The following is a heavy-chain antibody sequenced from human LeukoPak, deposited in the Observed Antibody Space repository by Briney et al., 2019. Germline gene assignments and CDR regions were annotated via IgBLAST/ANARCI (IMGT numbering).Heavy chain of an antibody. CDR3: EKDIGYGDYSYYYYGMDV. Sequence: GRSLRLSCAASGFTFSYYGMHWVRQAPGKGLEWVAVIWYDGSNKYYADSVKGRFTISRDNSKNTLYLQMNSLRAEDTAVYYCEKDIGYGDYSYYYYGMDVWGQGTTVTVSS. V-gene: IGHV3-33*06. CDR1: GFTFSYYG. J-gene: IGHJ6*02. D-gene: IGHD4-17*01. CDR2: IWYDGSNK.